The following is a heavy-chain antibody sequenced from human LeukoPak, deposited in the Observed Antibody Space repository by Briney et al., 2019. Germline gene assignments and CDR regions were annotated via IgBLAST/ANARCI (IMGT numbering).Heavy chain of an antibody. CDR2: INPNSGGT. CDR1: GYTFTGYY. D-gene: IGHD4-11*01. CDR3: ARDDYSNYVDYFDY. Sequence: ASEKVSCKASGYTFTGYYMHWVRQAPGQGLEWMGWINPNSGGTNYAQKFQGRVTMTRDTSISTAYMELSRLRSDDTAVYYCARDDYSNYVDYFDYWGQGTLVTVSS. J-gene: IGHJ4*02. V-gene: IGHV1-2*02.